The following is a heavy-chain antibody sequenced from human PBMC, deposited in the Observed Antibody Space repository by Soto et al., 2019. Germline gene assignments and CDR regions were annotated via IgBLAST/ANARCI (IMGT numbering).Heavy chain of an antibody. J-gene: IGHJ6*02. CDR2: ISSSSSYI. V-gene: IGHV3-21*01. Sequence: EVQLVESGGGLVKPGGSLRLSCAASGFTFSSYSMNWVRQAPGKGLEWVSSISSSSSYIYYADSVKGRFTISRDNAKNSLYLQMNSLRAEDTAVYYCARDGRQQQLVGKYYYYYGMDVWGQGTTGTVSS. CDR3: ARDGRQQQLVGKYYYYYGMDV. D-gene: IGHD6-13*01. CDR1: GFTFSSYS.